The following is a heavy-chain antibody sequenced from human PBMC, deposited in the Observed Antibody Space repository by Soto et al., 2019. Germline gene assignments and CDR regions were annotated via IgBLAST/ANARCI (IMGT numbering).Heavy chain of an antibody. D-gene: IGHD1-7*01. Sequence: PSETLSLTCTVSGGSVSSGSYYWSWIRQPPGKGLEWIGYIYYSGSTNYNPSLKSRVTISVDTSKNQFSLKLSSVTAADTAVYYCARSPELELPYYFDYWGQEPWSPSPQ. J-gene: IGHJ4*01. CDR3: ARSPELELPYYFDY. V-gene: IGHV4-61*01. CDR2: IYYSGST. CDR1: GGSVSSGSYY.